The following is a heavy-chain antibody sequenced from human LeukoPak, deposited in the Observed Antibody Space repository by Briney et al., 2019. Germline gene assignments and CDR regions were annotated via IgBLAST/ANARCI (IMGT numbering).Heavy chain of an antibody. J-gene: IGHJ5*02. Sequence: SETLSLTCAVYGGSFSGYYWSWIRQPPGKGLEWIGEINHSGSTNYNPSLKSRVTISVDTSKNQFSLKLSSVTAADTAVYYCARGDGYCSSTSCRRNENWFDPWGQGTLVTVSS. CDR1: GGSFSGYY. CDR2: INHSGST. V-gene: IGHV4-34*01. D-gene: IGHD2-2*03. CDR3: ARGDGYCSSTSCRRNENWFDP.